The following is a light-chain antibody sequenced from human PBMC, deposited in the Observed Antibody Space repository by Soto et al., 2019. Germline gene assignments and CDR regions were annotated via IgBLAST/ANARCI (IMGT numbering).Light chain of an antibody. Sequence: AIPMTQSPSSLSASVGDTVAITCRASQGISHDLGWYQQKPGKAPKLLIYASSSLQSGVSSRFSGSGSGTDFTLTISSLQPEDFATYYCLQNYNYPLTFGGGTKVEIK. CDR2: ASS. CDR1: QGISHD. V-gene: IGKV1-6*01. J-gene: IGKJ4*01. CDR3: LQNYNYPLT.